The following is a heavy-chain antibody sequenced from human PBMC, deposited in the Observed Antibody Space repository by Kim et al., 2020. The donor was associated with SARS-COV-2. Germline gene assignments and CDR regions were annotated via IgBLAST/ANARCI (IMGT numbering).Heavy chain of an antibody. CDR3: MSNYYDYLWGTYRYYY. Sequence: SETLSLTCTVSGGSFSSSSYYWGWIRQPPGKGLEWIGGLYYSGTTYYNPSLKTRVTISVDTSKNQFSLKLHFVTAGDTAVYYCMSNYYDYLWGTYRYYY. J-gene: IGHJ6*01. CDR2: LYYSGTT. CDR1: GGSFSSSSYY. V-gene: IGHV4-39*01. D-gene: IGHD3-16*02.